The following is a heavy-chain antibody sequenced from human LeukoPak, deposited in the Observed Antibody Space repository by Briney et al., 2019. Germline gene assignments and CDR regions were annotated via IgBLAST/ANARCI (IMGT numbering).Heavy chain of an antibody. CDR3: AKSGYSYGYYYFDY. CDR2: ISGSGGST. Sequence: GGSLRLSCAASGFTFSNYAMNWVRQAPGKGLEWVSVISGSGGSTYYADSVKGRFTISRDNSKNTLYLQMNSLRAEDTAVYYCAKSGYSYGYYYFDYWGQGTLVTVSS. D-gene: IGHD5-18*01. J-gene: IGHJ4*02. CDR1: GFTFSNYA. V-gene: IGHV3-23*01.